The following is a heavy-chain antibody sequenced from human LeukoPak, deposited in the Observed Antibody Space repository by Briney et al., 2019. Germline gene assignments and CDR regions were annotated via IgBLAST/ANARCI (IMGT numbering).Heavy chain of an antibody. V-gene: IGHV3-13*01. D-gene: IGHD4-23*01. CDR3: ARDVPMVGGFDI. CDR2: IGTAGDT. CDR1: GFTFSSYD. Sequence: PGGSLRLSCAASGFTFSSYDMHWVRQATGKGLEWVSAIGTAGDTYYPGSVKGRFTISRENAKNSLYLQMNSLRAGDTAVYYCARDVPMVGGFDIWGQGTMVTVSS. J-gene: IGHJ3*02.